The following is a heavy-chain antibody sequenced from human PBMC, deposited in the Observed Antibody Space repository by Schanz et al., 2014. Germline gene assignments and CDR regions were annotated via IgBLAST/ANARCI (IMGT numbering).Heavy chain of an antibody. CDR3: AREEGWGIAAAGPKHYYYGMDV. CDR2: IKQHGNEK. J-gene: IGHJ6*02. CDR1: GFTFSSYK. Sequence: EVQLVESGGGLVQPGGSLRLSCGGSGFTFSSYKMNGVRRAPGKGLEWVANIKQHGNEKYYVDSEKGRFTISRDNAKISRYLQMNSLRAEDTAVYYCAREEGWGIAAAGPKHYYYGMDVWGQGTTVTVSS. V-gene: IGHV3-7*05. D-gene: IGHD6-13*01.